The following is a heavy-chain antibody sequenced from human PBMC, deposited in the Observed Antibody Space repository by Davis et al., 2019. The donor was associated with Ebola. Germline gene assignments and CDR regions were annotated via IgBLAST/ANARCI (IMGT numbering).Heavy chain of an antibody. CDR2: INSDGSRT. Sequence: GESLKISCEASGFTFSSYWTHWVRQAPGKGLVWVSRINSDGSRTHYADSVKGRFTISRDNSKNSLYLQMNSLRAEDTAVYYCARPGYSYGSFDYWGQGTLVTVSS. CDR3: ARPGYSYGSFDY. D-gene: IGHD5-18*01. V-gene: IGHV3-74*01. J-gene: IGHJ4*02. CDR1: GFTFSSYW.